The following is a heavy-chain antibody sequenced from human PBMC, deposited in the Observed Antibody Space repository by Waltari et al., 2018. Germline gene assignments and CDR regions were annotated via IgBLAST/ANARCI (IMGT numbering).Heavy chain of an antibody. J-gene: IGHJ4*02. CDR1: ARSISSYY. CDR2: IYYSGST. CDR3: AREVFNSWTFDY. V-gene: IGHV4-59*01. Sequence: QVQLQESGPGLVKPSEPLSLTCPVSARSISSYYWSWIRQPPGKGLEWIGYIYYSGSTNYNPSLKSRVTISVDTSKNQFSLKLSSVTAADTAVYYCAREVFNSWTFDYWGQGTLVTVSS. D-gene: IGHD1-20*01.